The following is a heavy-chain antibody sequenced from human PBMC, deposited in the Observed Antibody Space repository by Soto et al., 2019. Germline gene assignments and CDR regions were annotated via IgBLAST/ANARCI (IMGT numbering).Heavy chain of an antibody. CDR3: AKDRENWKYYFDY. V-gene: IGHV3-23*01. CDR1: GFTFSNYA. Sequence: GGSLRLSCAASGFTFSNYAMSWVRQAPGKGLEWVSAISGSGYSTFYADSVKGRFTISRDNSKNTLYLQMNSLRAEDTAVYYCAKDRENWKYYFDYWGQGTLVTVSS. D-gene: IGHD1-1*01. CDR2: ISGSGYST. J-gene: IGHJ4*02.